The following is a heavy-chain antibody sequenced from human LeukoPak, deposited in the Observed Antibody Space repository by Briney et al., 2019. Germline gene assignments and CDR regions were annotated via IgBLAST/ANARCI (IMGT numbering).Heavy chain of an antibody. J-gene: IGHJ4*02. Sequence: GGSLRLSCEASGFTFSSSAMTWVRQAPGKGLEWVSSISIDVDKTYYADSVKGRVTISRDNSKTTLYLQVNSLSAEDTAVYYCAKFSRSYCSSTRCSKYFDYWGQGTLVTVSS. CDR2: ISIDVDKT. D-gene: IGHD2-2*01. CDR1: GFTFSSSA. V-gene: IGHV3-23*01. CDR3: AKFSRSYCSSTRCSKYFDY.